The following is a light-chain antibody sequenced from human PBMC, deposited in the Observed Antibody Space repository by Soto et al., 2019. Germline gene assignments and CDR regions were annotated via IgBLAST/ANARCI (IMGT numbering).Light chain of an antibody. CDR3: QQYGSSPWT. Sequence: EIVLTQSPGTLSLSPGERATLSCRASQSVSSSYLAWYQQKPGQAPRLLIYGASSGATGIPDRFSGSGSGTDLTLTISRLEPEDFAVYYCQQYGSSPWTFGQGTKVEIK. V-gene: IGKV3-20*01. J-gene: IGKJ1*01. CDR2: GAS. CDR1: QSVSSSY.